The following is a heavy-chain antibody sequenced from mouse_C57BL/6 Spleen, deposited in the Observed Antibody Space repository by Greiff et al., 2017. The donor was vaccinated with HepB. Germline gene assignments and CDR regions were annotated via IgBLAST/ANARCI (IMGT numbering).Heavy chain of an antibody. CDR3: TRAKTSYYDYDYAMDY. CDR2: IHPGNSDT. J-gene: IGHJ4*01. V-gene: IGHV1-5*01. Sequence: EVQLVESGTVLARPGASVKMSCKTSGYTFTSYWMHWVKQRPGQGLEWIGAIHPGNSDTSYNQKFKGKAKLTAVTSASTAYMELSSLTNEDSAVYYCTRAKTSYYDYDYAMDYWGQGTSVTVSS. D-gene: IGHD2-4*01. CDR1: GYTFTSYW.